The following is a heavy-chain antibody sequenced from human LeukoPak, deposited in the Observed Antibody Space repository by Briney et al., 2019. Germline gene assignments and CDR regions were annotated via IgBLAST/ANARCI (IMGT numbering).Heavy chain of an antibody. V-gene: IGHV3-9*01. CDR3: AKDTGSGVYYYGMDV. Sequence: PGRSLRLSCAASGFTFDDYAMHWVRQAPGKGLEWVSGISWNSVSIDYADSVKGRFTISRDNAKNSLYLQMSSLRAEDTAFYYCAKDTGSGVYYYGMDVWGQGTTVTVSS. D-gene: IGHD3-10*01. J-gene: IGHJ6*02. CDR1: GFTFDDYA. CDR2: ISWNSVSI.